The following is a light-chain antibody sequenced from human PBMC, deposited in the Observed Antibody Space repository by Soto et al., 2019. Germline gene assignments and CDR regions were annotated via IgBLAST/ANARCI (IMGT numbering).Light chain of an antibody. CDR1: QSVISTY. V-gene: IGKV3-20*01. CDR2: GAS. Sequence: EIVLTHSPGTLSLSPLERATLSFMSSQSVISTYLAWYQQKPGQAPRLLIYGASSRATGIPDRFSGSGSGTDFTLTISRLEPEDFAVYYCQQYGSSPITFGQGTRLEIK. J-gene: IGKJ5*01. CDR3: QQYGSSPIT.